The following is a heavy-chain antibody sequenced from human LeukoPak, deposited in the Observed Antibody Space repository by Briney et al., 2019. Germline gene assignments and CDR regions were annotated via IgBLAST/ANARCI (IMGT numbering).Heavy chain of an antibody. J-gene: IGHJ5*02. CDR3: ARARIRGAGWFDP. CDR1: GGSFSGYY. CDR2: INHSGST. Sequence: SETLSLTCAVYGGSFSGYYWSWIRQPPGKGLEWIGEINHSGSTNYNPSLKSRVTISVDTSKNQFSLKLSSVTAADTAVYYCARARIRGAGWFDPWGQGTQVTVSS. D-gene: IGHD2/OR15-2a*01. V-gene: IGHV4-34*01.